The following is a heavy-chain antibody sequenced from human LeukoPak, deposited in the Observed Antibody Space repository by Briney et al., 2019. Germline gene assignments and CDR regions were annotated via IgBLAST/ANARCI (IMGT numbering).Heavy chain of an antibody. J-gene: IGHJ5*02. CDR3: ARDPINSSEGFDP. D-gene: IGHD6-19*01. CDR2: INPNSGGT. CDR1: GYTFTGYY. V-gene: IGHV1-2*02. Sequence: ASVKVSCKASGYTFTGYYMHWVRQAPGQGLEWMGWINPNSGGTNYAQKFQGRVTMTRDTSISTAYMELSRLRSDDTAAYYCARDPINSSEGFDPWGQGTLVTVSS.